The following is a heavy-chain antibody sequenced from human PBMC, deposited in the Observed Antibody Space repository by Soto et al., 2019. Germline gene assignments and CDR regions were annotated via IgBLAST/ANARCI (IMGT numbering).Heavy chain of an antibody. V-gene: IGHV4-61*08. CDR1: GGSVSSGDYY. J-gene: IGHJ5*02. D-gene: IGHD5-18*01. CDR3: ARIPVDTSMIYWLDP. Sequence: RSLTCTVSGGSVSSGDYYWSWIRQPPGKGLEWIGYIYYSGNTNYNPSLKSRVIISVDTSKNLFSLKLTSVTAADTAVYYCARIPVDTSMIYWLDPWGQGTLVTVSS. CDR2: IYYSGNT.